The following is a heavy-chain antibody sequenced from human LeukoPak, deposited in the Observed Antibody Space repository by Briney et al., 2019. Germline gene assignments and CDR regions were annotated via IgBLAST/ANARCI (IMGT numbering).Heavy chain of an antibody. CDR3: ARVFTNTWYSFWYFDL. Sequence: SETLSLTCTVSGGSISSHYWSWIRQPPGKGLEWIGYIHDSGSTNYNPSLKSRVSISVDTSENQFSLNLRSVTAADTAAYYCARVFTNTWYSFWYFDLWGRGTVVTVSS. CDR2: IHDSGST. CDR1: GGSISSHY. J-gene: IGHJ2*01. V-gene: IGHV4-59*11. D-gene: IGHD2-15*01.